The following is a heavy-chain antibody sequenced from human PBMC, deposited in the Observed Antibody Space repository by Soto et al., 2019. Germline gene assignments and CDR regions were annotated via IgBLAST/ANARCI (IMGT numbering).Heavy chain of an antibody. CDR1: GYTFTSYY. Sequence: ASVKVSCKASGYTFTSYYMHWVRQAPRQGLEWMGIINPSGGSTSYAQKFQGRVTMTRDTSTSTVYMELSSLRSEDTAVYYCARGYCTTRVSENWFDPWGQGTLVTVSS. CDR3: ARGYCTTRVSENWFDP. CDR2: INPSGGST. J-gene: IGHJ5*02. V-gene: IGHV1-46*01. D-gene: IGHD2-8*01.